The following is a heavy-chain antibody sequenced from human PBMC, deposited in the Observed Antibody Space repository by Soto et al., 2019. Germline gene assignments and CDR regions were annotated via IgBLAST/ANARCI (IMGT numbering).Heavy chain of an antibody. CDR2: ISAYNGNT. J-gene: IGHJ6*03. V-gene: IGHV1-18*01. Sequence: ASVKVSCKASGYTFTSYGISWVRQAPGQGLEWMGWISAYNGNTNYAQKLQGRVTMTTDTSTSTAYMELRSLRSDDTAVYYCARDRGGVTIFGVVNDYSYMDVWGKGTTVTVSS. CDR1: GYTFTSYG. CDR3: ARDRGGVTIFGVVNDYSYMDV. D-gene: IGHD3-3*01.